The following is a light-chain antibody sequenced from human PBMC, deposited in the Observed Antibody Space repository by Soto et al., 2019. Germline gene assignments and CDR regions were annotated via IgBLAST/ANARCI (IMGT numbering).Light chain of an antibody. V-gene: IGLV1-44*01. Sequence: SVLTQTPSASGTPGQRVTISCSGSRSSIGSNTVNWYQHLPGTATKLLVYSNNHRPSGVPDRFSASKTGASASLAISGLQSEDEGDYYCAAWDASLGGFYVFGTGTKVTVL. CDR1: RSSIGSNT. CDR2: SNN. CDR3: AAWDASLGGFYV. J-gene: IGLJ1*01.